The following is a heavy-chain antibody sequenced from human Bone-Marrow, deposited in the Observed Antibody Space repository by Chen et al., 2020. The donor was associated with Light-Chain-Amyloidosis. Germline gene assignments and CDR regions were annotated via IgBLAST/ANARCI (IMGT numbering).Heavy chain of an antibody. Sequence: EVQLVESGGGLVQPGGSLRLYCAASGFTFASYWMTWARQAPGKGLEWVANIGQHGSEKFYVASVKGRVTISRDNPNNSLYLEMNSLRSEDTAVYYCARGRWLGGMDVWGQGTTVTVSS. CDR3: ARGRWLGGMDV. V-gene: IGHV3-7*04. D-gene: IGHD3-22*01. CDR2: IGQHGSEK. CDR1: GFTFASYW. J-gene: IGHJ6*02.